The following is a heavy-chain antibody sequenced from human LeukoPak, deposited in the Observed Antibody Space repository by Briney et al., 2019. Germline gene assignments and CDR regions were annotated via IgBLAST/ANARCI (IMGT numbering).Heavy chain of an antibody. Sequence: QPGGSLRLSCAASGFTFSSYGMHWVRQAPGKGLEWVAFIRYDGSNKYYADSVKGRFTISRDNSKNTLYLQMNSLRAEDTAVYYCAKDGSYYGSGSYSFFDYWGQGTLVTVSS. CDR1: GFTFSSYG. CDR3: AKDGSYYGSGSYSFFDY. D-gene: IGHD3-10*01. J-gene: IGHJ4*02. CDR2: IRYDGSNK. V-gene: IGHV3-30*02.